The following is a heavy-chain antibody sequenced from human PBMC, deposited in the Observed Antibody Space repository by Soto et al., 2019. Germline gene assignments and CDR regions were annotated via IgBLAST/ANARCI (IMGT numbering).Heavy chain of an antibody. Sequence: ETLSLTCTVSGGSVSSGSYYWSWIRQPPGKGLEWIGYIYYSGSTNYNPSLKSRVTISVDTSKNQFSLKLSSVTAADTAVYYCARASVVVVPAAISAAADNYYYYGMDVWGQGTTVTVSS. D-gene: IGHD2-2*02. CDR1: GGSVSSGSYY. CDR2: IYYSGST. J-gene: IGHJ6*02. V-gene: IGHV4-61*01. CDR3: ARASVVVVPAAISAAADNYYYYGMDV.